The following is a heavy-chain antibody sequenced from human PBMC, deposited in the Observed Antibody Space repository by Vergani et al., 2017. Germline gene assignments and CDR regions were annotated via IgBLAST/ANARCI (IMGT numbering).Heavy chain of an antibody. V-gene: IGHV1-2*02. CDR1: GYTFTGYY. CDR3: ERYPSGWEGVGELFAY. Sequence: QVQLVQSGAEVKKPGASVKVSCKASGYTFTGYYMHWVRQAPGQGLEWMGWINPNSGGTNYAQKFQGRVTMTRDTSISTAYMELSRLRSDDTAVYYCERYPSGWEGVGELFAYWGQGTLVTVSS. CDR2: INPNSGGT. D-gene: IGHD3-10*01. J-gene: IGHJ4*02.